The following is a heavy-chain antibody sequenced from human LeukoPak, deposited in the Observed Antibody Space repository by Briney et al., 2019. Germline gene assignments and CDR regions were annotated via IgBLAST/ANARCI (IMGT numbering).Heavy chain of an antibody. CDR1: GGSFSGYY. V-gene: IGHV4-34*01. J-gene: IGHJ4*02. Sequence: SETLSLTCAVYGGSFSGYYWSWIRQPPGKGREGMGEINHSGSSYYNPALMRRGTISVDTSKNQFSLKLSSVSAADTAVYYCARGHPLSRYWGQGTLVTVSS. CDR3: ARGHPLSRY. CDR2: INHSGSS. D-gene: IGHD2-15*01.